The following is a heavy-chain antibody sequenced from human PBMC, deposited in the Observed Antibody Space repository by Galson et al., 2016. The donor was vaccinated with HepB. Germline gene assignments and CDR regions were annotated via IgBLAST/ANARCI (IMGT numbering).Heavy chain of an antibody. CDR1: VGSVSSRSYY. CDR3: ASGSASPPGEAFDY. J-gene: IGHJ4*02. Sequence: SETLSLTCTVSVGSVSSRSYYWGWIRQPPGKGLEWIASLYYNGRNYYNPSLKSRVSISGDTSRNQFSLRLSSVTVADTAVYYCASGSASPPGEAFDYWGQGTLVSVSS. V-gene: IGHV4-39*01. D-gene: IGHD1-26*01. CDR2: LYYNGRN.